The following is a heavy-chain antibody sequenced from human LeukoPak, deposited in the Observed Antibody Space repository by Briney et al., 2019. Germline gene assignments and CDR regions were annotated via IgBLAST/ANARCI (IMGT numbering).Heavy chain of an antibody. D-gene: IGHD2-8*02. Sequence: GASVKVSCKASGYTFTSYTIHWARQAPGQSLEWMGWISVGNGDSKCSQEFQGRVTLTRDTSATTAYLEVSSLRPENMAVYYCARERGVRDAFDFWGQGTMVTVSS. CDR2: ISVGNGDS. J-gene: IGHJ3*01. CDR1: GYTFTSYT. CDR3: ARERGVRDAFDF. V-gene: IGHV1-3*03.